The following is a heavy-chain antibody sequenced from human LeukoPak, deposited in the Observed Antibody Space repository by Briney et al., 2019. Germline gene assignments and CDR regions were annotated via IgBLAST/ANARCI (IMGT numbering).Heavy chain of an antibody. D-gene: IGHD3-10*01. J-gene: IGHJ4*02. Sequence: ASVKVSCKASGYTFTGYHMHWVRQAPGQGLEWMGWINPNSGGTNYAQKFQGRVTMTRDTSISTAYMELSRLRSDDTAVYYCARSPDLLLWFGEDTYYFDYWGQGTLVTVSS. CDR1: GYTFTGYH. CDR3: ARSPDLLLWFGEDTYYFDY. V-gene: IGHV1-2*02. CDR2: INPNSGGT.